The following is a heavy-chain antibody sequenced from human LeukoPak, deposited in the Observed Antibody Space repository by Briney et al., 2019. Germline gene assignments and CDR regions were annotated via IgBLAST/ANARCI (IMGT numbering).Heavy chain of an antibody. CDR1: GGSVSSSSYS. V-gene: IGHV4-39*01. CDR3: ARHSRSGYSGYENAFDI. CDR2: IYYSGST. J-gene: IGHJ3*02. D-gene: IGHD5-12*01. Sequence: KPSETLSLTCTVSGGSVSSSSYSWGWIRQPPGKGLEWIGSIYYSGSTYYTPSLKSRVTISVDTSKNQFSLKLSSVTAADTAVYYCARHSRSGYSGYENAFDIWGQGTMVTVSS.